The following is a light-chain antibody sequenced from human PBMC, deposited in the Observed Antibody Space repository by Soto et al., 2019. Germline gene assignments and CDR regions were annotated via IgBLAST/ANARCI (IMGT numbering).Light chain of an antibody. CDR1: QSVSST. CDR3: QHYNNWPPRGT. CDR2: GAS. V-gene: IGKV3-15*01. Sequence: EIVMTQSPATLSVSPGERATLSCRASQSVSSTLAWYQQKPGQAPRLLIYGASTRATGIPARFSGSGSGTEFTLTISSLQSEDVAVYYCQHYNNWPPRGTFGQGTKVEIK. J-gene: IGKJ1*01.